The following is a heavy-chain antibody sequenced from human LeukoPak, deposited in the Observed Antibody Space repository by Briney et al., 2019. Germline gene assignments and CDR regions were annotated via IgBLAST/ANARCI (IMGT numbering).Heavy chain of an antibody. J-gene: IGHJ4*02. CDR1: GYTFTSYA. CDR3: ARDHYYGSAEVLLPY. V-gene: IGHV1-18*01. Sequence: ASVKVSCKASGYTFTSYALSWVRQAPGQGLEWLGWIRAYNGDTIYAHKLQGRVTMTTDTSTSTAYMELRSLRSDDTAVYYCARDHYYGSAEVLLPYWGQGTLVTVSS. CDR2: IRAYNGDT. D-gene: IGHD3-10*01.